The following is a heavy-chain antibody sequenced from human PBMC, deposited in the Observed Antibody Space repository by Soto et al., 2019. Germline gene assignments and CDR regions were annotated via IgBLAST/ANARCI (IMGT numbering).Heavy chain of an antibody. Sequence: GESLKISCKGSGYSFTSYWISWVRQMPGKGLEWMGRIDPSDSYTNYSPSFQGHVTISADKSISTAYLQWSSLKASDTAMYYCARHGGSGSSFYGMDVWGQGTTVTVSS. D-gene: IGHD3-10*01. V-gene: IGHV5-10-1*01. CDR3: ARHGGSGSSFYGMDV. J-gene: IGHJ6*02. CDR1: GYSFTSYW. CDR2: IDPSDSYT.